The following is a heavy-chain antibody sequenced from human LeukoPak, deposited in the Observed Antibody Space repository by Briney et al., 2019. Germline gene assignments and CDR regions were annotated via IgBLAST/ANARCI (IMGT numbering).Heavy chain of an antibody. D-gene: IGHD1-1*01. CDR2: ISRRSRHV. CDR1: GLSFSDYS. V-gene: IGHV3-21*01. Sequence: PGGSLRLSCTASGLSFSDYSMNWVRQAPGKGLEWVSSISRRSRHVYYAGSVKGRFTISRDNAWNSLYLQMNSLRAEDMAVYFCVRDLLGSGSTTAYLHHWGQGTLVTVSS. CDR3: VRDLLGSGSTTAYLHH. J-gene: IGHJ1*01.